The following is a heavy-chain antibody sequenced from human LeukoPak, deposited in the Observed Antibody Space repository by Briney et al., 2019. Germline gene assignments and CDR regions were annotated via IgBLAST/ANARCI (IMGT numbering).Heavy chain of an antibody. CDR3: ARGREWVRFAGRNWFDP. CDR1: GGSFSVYY. J-gene: IGHJ5*02. D-gene: IGHD5-12*01. V-gene: IGHV4-34*01. Sequence: SETLSLTSAVYGGSFSVYYWSWIRQPPGKGLEWIGEINHSGSTNYNPSLKSRVTISVDTSKNQFSLKLSSVTAADTAVYYCARGREWVRFAGRNWFDPWGQGTLVTVSS. CDR2: INHSGST.